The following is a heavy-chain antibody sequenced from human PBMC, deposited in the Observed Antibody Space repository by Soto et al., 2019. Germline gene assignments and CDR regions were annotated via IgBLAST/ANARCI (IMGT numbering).Heavy chain of an antibody. CDR3: ARRPLVRGIIPYYFDS. CDR2: IYYIGSA. D-gene: IGHD3-10*01. Sequence: QLQMQESGPGLVKPSETLSLTCTVSGGSINNSSFYWGWVRQPPGKRLEGIGSIYYIGSAYYNPSLKIRLTISVVTSKNQFSLKLSAVTAADTAVYFCARRPLVRGIIPYYFDSWGQGTLVTVSS. J-gene: IGHJ4*02. CDR1: GGSINNSSFY. V-gene: IGHV4-39*01.